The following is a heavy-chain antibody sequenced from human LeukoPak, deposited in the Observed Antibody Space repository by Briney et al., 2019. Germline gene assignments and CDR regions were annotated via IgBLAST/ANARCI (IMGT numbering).Heavy chain of an antibody. Sequence: PSETLSLTCTVSGVSISSSNSYWGWIRQPPGKGLEWIGSIYYSGNTYYNASLKSQVSISIDTSKNQFSLKLSSVTAADTAVYYCARQDGDYHPLDYWGQGTLVTVSS. CDR1: GVSISSSNSY. CDR2: IYYSGNT. V-gene: IGHV4-39*01. J-gene: IGHJ4*02. D-gene: IGHD4-17*01. CDR3: ARQDGDYHPLDY.